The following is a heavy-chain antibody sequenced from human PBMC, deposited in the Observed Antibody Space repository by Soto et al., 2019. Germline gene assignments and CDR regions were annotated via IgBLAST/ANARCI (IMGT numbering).Heavy chain of an antibody. CDR3: ASPIPFNPHYYGMDV. Sequence: QVQLVQSGAEVKKPGSSVKVSCKASGGTFSSYAISWVRQAPGQGLEWMGGIIPIFGTANYAQKFQARVTITADKSTSSAYMELSSLRSEDTAVYYCASPIPFNPHYYGMDVWGQGPTVTVSS. CDR2: IIPIFGTA. CDR1: GGTFSSYA. V-gene: IGHV1-69*06. D-gene: IGHD2-2*02. J-gene: IGHJ6*02.